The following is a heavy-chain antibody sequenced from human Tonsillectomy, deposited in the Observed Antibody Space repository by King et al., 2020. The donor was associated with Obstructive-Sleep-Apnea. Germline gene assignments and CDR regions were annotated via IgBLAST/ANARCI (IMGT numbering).Heavy chain of an antibody. CDR3: ARQGYSSSWVTDY. Sequence: QLVQSGAEVKKPGESLRISCKGSGYSFTSYWINWVRQMPGKGLEWMGRIDPSDSYTNYSPSYQGHVTVSADKSISTAYLQWSSLKASDTAMYYCARQGYSSSWVTDYWGQGTLVTVSS. V-gene: IGHV5-10-1*01. D-gene: IGHD6-13*01. J-gene: IGHJ4*02. CDR1: GYSFTSYW. CDR2: IDPSDSYT.